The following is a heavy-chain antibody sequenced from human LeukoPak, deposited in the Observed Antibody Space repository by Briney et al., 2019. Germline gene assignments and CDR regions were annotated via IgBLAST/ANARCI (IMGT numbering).Heavy chain of an antibody. V-gene: IGHV4-59*12. D-gene: IGHD6-6*01. CDR2: ISHNGIA. J-gene: IGHJ3*02. CDR3: ARDQGQLAGKYAFDI. Sequence: SETLSLTCNVSGGSITVNYWSWIRQPPGKGLEWIGHISHNGIATYNPSLKSRVTILVDPSTIHYSLLLTSVTAADTAVYYCARDQGQLAGKYAFDIWGQGTMVTVSS. CDR1: GGSITVNY.